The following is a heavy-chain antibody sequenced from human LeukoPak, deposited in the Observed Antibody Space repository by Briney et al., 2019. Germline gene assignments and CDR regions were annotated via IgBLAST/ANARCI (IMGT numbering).Heavy chain of an antibody. CDR2: IKSKTDGGTT. V-gene: IGHV3-15*01. CDR3: TTEGYSGYDPFDY. D-gene: IGHD5-12*01. J-gene: IGHJ4*02. CDR1: GFTFSNAW. Sequence: GGSLRLSCAASGFTFSNAWMSWVRQAPGKGLEWVGRIKSKTDGGTTDYAVPVKDRFTISRDASKNTLSLRMNSLKTEDTAVYWCTTEGYSGYDPFDYWGERTLVTVSS.